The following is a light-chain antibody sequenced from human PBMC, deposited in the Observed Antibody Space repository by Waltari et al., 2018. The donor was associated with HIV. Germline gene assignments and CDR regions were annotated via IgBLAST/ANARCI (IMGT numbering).Light chain of an antibody. CDR1: SSYVDTF. CDR3: SSHAGNLIFV. J-gene: IGLJ1*01. Sequence: QSALTQPHLVSGSPGQSLTISCTGTSSYVDTFVSWYQQHPGKAPKVIIYDVDKRPSGVPDRFAGSKSGNTASLTSSGLQAEDEADYHSSSHAGNLIFVFGTGTRVTVL. CDR2: DVD. V-gene: IGLV2-11*01.